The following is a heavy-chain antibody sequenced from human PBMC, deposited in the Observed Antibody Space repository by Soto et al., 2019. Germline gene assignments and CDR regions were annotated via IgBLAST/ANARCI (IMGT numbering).Heavy chain of an antibody. D-gene: IGHD3-10*01. J-gene: IGHJ5*02. V-gene: IGHV4-34*01. CDR1: GGSFSGYY. CDR3: ARGRITMVGGVIMDNWFDP. Sequence: SETLSLTCAVYGGSFSGYYWSWIRQPPGKGLEWIGEINHSGSTNYNPSLKSRVTISVDTSKNQFSLKLSSVTAADTAVYYCARGRITMVGGVIMDNWFDPWGQGTLVPVSS. CDR2: INHSGST.